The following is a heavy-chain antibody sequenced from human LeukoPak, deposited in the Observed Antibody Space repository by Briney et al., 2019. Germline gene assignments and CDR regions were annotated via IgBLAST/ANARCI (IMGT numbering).Heavy chain of an antibody. Sequence: GAAVTVSFKSSGFTFTNSAVQGVRQPRGQRLEWIGLIVVCSGNTNYAQKLQERVTITRDMSTSTAYMELSSLTSEDTAVYYCAAFPDSGVVVITDGQTSYFFEYSGQGYLVTVSS. J-gene: IGHJ4*02. CDR1: GFTFTNSA. CDR3: AAFPDSGVVVITDGQTSYFFEY. V-gene: IGHV1-58*01. CDR2: IVVCSGNT. D-gene: IGHD3-22*01.